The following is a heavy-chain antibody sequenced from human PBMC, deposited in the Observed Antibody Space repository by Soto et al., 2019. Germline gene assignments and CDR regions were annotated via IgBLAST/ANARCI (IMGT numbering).Heavy chain of an antibody. Sequence: ASVKVSCKASGYTFTSYGISWVRQAPGQGLEWMGWISAYNGNTNYAQKLQGRVTMTTDTSTSTAYMELRSLRSDDTAVYYCAREYYDYVWGSYRRPYVYYFDYWGQGTLVTVSS. D-gene: IGHD3-16*02. CDR2: ISAYNGNT. CDR1: GYTFTSYG. J-gene: IGHJ4*02. CDR3: AREYYDYVWGSYRRPYVYYFDY. V-gene: IGHV1-18*01.